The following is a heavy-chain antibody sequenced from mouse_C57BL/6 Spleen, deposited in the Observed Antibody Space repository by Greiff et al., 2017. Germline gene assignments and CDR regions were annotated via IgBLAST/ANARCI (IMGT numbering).Heavy chain of an antibody. CDR2: FTPYSDAT. CDR1: CFAFIASA. Sequence: LRQSGAELVKPGASVKLSCKDSCFAFIASAMHWVKQRPGQGLEWIGFFTPYSDATKYSENFKGKATLTANTSSSTAYMERSSLTSEDSAVYSGARQGEYDDAMDGWGKGTSVTVAS. CDR3: ARQGEYDDAMDG. V-gene: IGHV1-49*01. J-gene: IGHJ4*01. D-gene: IGHD2-4*01.